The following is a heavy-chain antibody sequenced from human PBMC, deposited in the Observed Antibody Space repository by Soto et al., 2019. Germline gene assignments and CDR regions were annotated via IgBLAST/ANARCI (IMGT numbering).Heavy chain of an antibody. CDR3: VARRAATADY. V-gene: IGHV3-74*01. CDR2: ISGDGSNT. CDR1: GLTFSSKW. Sequence: PGGSLRLSCAVSGLTFSSKWMHWVRQAPGKGLVWVSLISGDGSNTNYADSVKGRFTISRDNANNILYLQMNNLRAEDTAIYYCVARRAATADYWGQGTLVTVSS. J-gene: IGHJ4*02. D-gene: IGHD2-15*01.